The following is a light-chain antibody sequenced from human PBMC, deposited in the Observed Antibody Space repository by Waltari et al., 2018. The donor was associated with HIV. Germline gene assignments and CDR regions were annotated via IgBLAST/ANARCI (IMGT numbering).Light chain of an antibody. J-gene: IGLJ3*02. CDR1: SCTIAGNL. V-gene: IGLV6-57*01. CDR2: ESY. CDR3: QSYDASKNWV. Sequence: NFMLTQPHSVSQYPGKMVTISCTRSSCTIAGNLVPLFQRRPGRSPTTVIYESYFRPSGVPNRFSGSIDRSSNSASLTISGLRAEDEADYYCQSYDASKNWVFGGGTKLTVL.